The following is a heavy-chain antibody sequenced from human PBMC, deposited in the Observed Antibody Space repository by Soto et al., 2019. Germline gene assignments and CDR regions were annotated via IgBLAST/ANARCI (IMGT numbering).Heavy chain of an antibody. CDR1: GFTFSSYA. Sequence: QVQLVESGGGVVQPGRSLRLSCAASGFTFSSYAMHWVRQAPGKGLEWVAVISYDGRNKYYADSVKGRFTISRDNSKNTLYLQMNSLRAEDTAVYYCAREAARNPGLDYWGQGTLVTVSS. V-gene: IGHV3-30*04. CDR2: ISYDGRNK. CDR3: AREAARNPGLDY. D-gene: IGHD6-6*01. J-gene: IGHJ4*02.